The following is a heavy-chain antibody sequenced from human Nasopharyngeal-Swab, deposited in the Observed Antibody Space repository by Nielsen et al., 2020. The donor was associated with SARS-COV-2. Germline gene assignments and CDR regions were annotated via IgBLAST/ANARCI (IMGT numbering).Heavy chain of an antibody. CDR1: GFTFSSYW. CDR2: ISGSGGST. J-gene: IGHJ4*02. D-gene: IGHD4-17*01. Sequence: GESLKISCAASGFTFSSYWMSWVRQAPGKGLEWVSAISGSGGSTYYADSVKGRFTISRDNSKNTLYLQMNSLRAEDTAVYYCAKDLHWGGDYNYWGQGTLVTVSS. V-gene: IGHV3-23*01. CDR3: AKDLHWGGDYNY.